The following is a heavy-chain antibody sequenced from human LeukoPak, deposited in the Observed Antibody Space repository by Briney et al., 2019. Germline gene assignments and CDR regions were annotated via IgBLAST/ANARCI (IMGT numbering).Heavy chain of an antibody. D-gene: IGHD5-24*01. Sequence: SVKVSCKASGGTFSSYAISWVRQAPGKGLEWMGGIIPIFGTANYAQKFQGRVTITTDESTSTAYMELSSLRSEDTAVYYCASASGAVEMATISAYYYYYMDVWGKGTTVTVSS. CDR1: GGTFSSYA. J-gene: IGHJ6*03. V-gene: IGHV1-69*05. CDR3: ASASGAVEMATISAYYYYYMDV. CDR2: IIPIFGTA.